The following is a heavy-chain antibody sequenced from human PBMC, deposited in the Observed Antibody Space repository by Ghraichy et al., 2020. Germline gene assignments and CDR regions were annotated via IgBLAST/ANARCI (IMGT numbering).Heavy chain of an antibody. CDR1: GYTFTSYG. J-gene: IGHJ3*02. D-gene: IGHD1-26*01. CDR3: ARAGVGPSLLAFDI. CDR2: ISGYNDDT. V-gene: IGHV1-18*01. Sequence: ASVKVSCKASGYTFTSYGFTWVRQAPGQGLEWMGWISGYNDDTKYAQKLQGRVTMTTDKSTSTAYMELRSLKSDDTAMYYCARAGVGPSLLAFDIWGQGTMVTVS.